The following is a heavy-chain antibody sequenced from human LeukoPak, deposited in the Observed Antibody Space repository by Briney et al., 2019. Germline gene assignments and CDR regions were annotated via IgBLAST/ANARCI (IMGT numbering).Heavy chain of an antibody. Sequence: ASVKVSWKPSGNTFTVFHMHWVRQAPGRGLEWMGWIHPNSGATKYAQKFQGRVAMTMDTSINTAYMELTSLRSDDSAVYYCASDVQNYYGSGRSWFDPWGQGTLVTVSS. D-gene: IGHD3-10*01. CDR3: ASDVQNYYGSGRSWFDP. CDR1: GNTFTVFH. V-gene: IGHV1-2*02. CDR2: IHPNSGAT. J-gene: IGHJ5*02.